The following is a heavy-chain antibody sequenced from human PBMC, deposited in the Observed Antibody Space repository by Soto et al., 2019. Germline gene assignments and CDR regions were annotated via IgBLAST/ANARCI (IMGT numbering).Heavy chain of an antibody. CDR3: GRGGGADAFDI. Sequence: SETLSLTCTVSGGSISRYYWSWIRQPPGKGLEWIGYIYYSGSTNYNPSLKSRVTISVDTSKNQFSLKLSSVTAADTAVYYGGRGGGADAFDIWGQGTVVTVSS. CDR1: GGSISRYY. CDR2: IYYSGST. V-gene: IGHV4-59*01. D-gene: IGHD3-16*01. J-gene: IGHJ3*02.